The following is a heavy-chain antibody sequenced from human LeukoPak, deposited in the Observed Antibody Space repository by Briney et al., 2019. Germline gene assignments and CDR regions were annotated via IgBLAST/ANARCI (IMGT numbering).Heavy chain of an antibody. D-gene: IGHD2-2*01. J-gene: IGHJ5*02. V-gene: IGHV3-7*01. CDR3: ARDDCSSISCYHNWFDP. Sequence: GGTLRLYCAASGFTVSSYWMSWVRQAPGKGLEWVANIKQDGREKYYVDSVKGRFTISRDNAKNSLYLQMNSLRAEDTAVYYCARDDCSSISCYHNWFDPWGQGTLVTVSS. CDR1: GFTVSSYW. CDR2: IKQDGREK.